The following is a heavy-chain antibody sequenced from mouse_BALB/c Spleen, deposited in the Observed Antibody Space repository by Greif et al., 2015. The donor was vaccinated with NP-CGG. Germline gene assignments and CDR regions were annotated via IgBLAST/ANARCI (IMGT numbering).Heavy chain of an antibody. CDR2: ISSGGSYT. J-gene: IGHJ3*01. CDR3: TRDQGRYAWCAY. D-gene: IGHD3-2*02. CDR1: GFTFSSYT. Sequence: EVMLVESGGGLVKPGGSLKLSCAASGFTFSSYTMSWVRQTPEKRLEWVATISSGGSYTYYPDSVKGRFTISRDNAKNTLYLQMRSLKSGDTALYYCTRDQGRYAWCAYWGQETLVTASA. V-gene: IGHV5-6-4*01.